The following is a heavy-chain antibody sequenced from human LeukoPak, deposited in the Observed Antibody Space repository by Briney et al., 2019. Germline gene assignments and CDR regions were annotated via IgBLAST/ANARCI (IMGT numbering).Heavy chain of an antibody. V-gene: IGHV3-30*04. Sequence: GGSLRLSCAASGFTFSSYAMSWVRQAPGKGLEWVSIISSDGSNERCADSVKGRFTISRDNSRNTLYLQMNTLRPEDTAVYYCAREKYCTRTDCLHGRFYFGLWGQGTLVTVSA. D-gene: IGHD2-2*01. CDR2: ISSDGSNE. CDR1: GFTFSSYA. J-gene: IGHJ4*02. CDR3: AREKYCTRTDCLHGRFYFGL.